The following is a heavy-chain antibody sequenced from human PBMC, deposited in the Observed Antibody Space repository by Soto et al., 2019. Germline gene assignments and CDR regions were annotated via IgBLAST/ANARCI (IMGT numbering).Heavy chain of an antibody. CDR3: TRLYTDAPFDY. Sequence: QPGGSLRLSCAASGFTFSGSAMHWVRQASGKGLEWVGRIRSKANSYATAYAASVKGTFTISRDNSKNTAYLQMNSLKTEDTAVYYCTRLYTDAPFDYWGQGTRVTVSP. V-gene: IGHV3-73*01. J-gene: IGHJ4*02. CDR2: IRSKANSYAT. CDR1: GFTFSGSA. D-gene: IGHD2-2*02.